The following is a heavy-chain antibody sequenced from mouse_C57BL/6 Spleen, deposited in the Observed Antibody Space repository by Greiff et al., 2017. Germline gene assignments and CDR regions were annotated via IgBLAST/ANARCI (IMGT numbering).Heavy chain of an antibody. CDR2: ISDGGSYT. Sequence: EVHLVESGGGLVKPGGSLKLSCAASGFTFSSYAMSWVRQTPEKRLEWVATISDGGSYTYYPDNVKGRFTISRDNAKNNLYLQMSHLKSEDTAMYYCARDWYYYAMDYWGQGTSVTVSS. J-gene: IGHJ4*01. V-gene: IGHV5-4*01. CDR1: GFTFSSYA. CDR3: ARDWYYYAMDY.